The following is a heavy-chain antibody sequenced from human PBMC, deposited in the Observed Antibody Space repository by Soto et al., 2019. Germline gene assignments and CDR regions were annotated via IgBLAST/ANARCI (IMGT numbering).Heavy chain of an antibody. CDR3: ATEIIAVAGTRWFDP. V-gene: IGHV4-34*01. D-gene: IGHD6-19*01. CDR2: INHSGST. Sequence: NPSETLSLTCAVYGGSFSGYYWSWIRQPPGKGLEWIGEINHSGSTNYNPSLKSRVTISVDTSKNQFSLKLSSVTAADTAVYYCATEIIAVAGTRWFDPWGQGTLVTVSS. J-gene: IGHJ5*02. CDR1: GGSFSGYY.